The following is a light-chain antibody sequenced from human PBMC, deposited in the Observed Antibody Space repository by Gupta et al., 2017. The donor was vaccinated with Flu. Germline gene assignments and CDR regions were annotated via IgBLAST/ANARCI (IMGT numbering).Light chain of an antibody. CDR2: KAS. CDR1: QSSDSW. CDR3: QQERSSPWT. V-gene: IGKV1-5*03. J-gene: IGKJ1*01. Sequence: PSTLSASVGDRVTITCRASQSSDSWLAWYQQKPGKAPKLLIYKASNLESGVPSRFSGSGFGTEFTLTISSLQPDDFASYYCQQERSSPWTFGQGTTVEIK.